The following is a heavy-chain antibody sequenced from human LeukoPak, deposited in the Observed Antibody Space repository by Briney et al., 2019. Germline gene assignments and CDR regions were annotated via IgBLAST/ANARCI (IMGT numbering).Heavy chain of an antibody. CDR2: MNPKSGNT. CDR3: TKASLAFGTKYFDP. V-gene: IGHV1-8*02. Sequence: ASVKVSCKASGYTFTSYGISWVRQAPGQGLEWMGWMNPKSGNTGYVQKFQGRVTMTRVTSITTAYMELRSLRSDDTAVYYCTKASLAFGTKYFDPWGQGTLVTVSS. CDR1: GYTFTSYG. D-gene: IGHD3-10*01. J-gene: IGHJ5*02.